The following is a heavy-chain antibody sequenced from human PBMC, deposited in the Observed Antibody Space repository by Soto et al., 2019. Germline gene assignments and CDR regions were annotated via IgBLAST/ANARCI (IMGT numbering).Heavy chain of an antibody. Sequence: PVVSLILSCASSGVTFNSYSIGLFLQAPGKWLEWVSAISVSGGITYYADSVKGRFTISIYNSKNTLYLQMNSLRAEDKAVYYCAKEGSSGWSGLDDFDIWGTGKLVTVSS. CDR2: ISVSGGIT. D-gene: IGHD6-19*01. CDR3: AKEGSSGWSGLDDFDI. V-gene: IGHV3-23*01. J-gene: IGHJ3*02. CDR1: GVTFNSYS.